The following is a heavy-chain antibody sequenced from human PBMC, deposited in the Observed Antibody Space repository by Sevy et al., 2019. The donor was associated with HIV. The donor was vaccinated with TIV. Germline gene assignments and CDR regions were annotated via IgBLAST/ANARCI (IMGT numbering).Heavy chain of an antibody. Sequence: GGSLRLSCVASGFSFIHENMNWVRQAPGKGLEWLSYISTSGSTIYQADSVKGRFTISRDNAMNSLFLQMNSLRVEDTAIYYCVRDWDDKFSYGDSDPAVDCWGQGTLVTVSS. CDR3: VRDWDDKFSYGDSDPAVDC. V-gene: IGHV3-48*04. D-gene: IGHD2-21*02. J-gene: IGHJ4*02. CDR2: ISTSGSTI. CDR1: GFSFIHEN.